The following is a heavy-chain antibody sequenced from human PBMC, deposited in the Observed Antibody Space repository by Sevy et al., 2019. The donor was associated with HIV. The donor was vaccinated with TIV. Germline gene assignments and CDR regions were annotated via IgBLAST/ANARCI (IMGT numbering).Heavy chain of an antibody. CDR1: GFTFSSYS. Sequence: GSLRLSCAASGFTFSSYSMNWVRQAPGKGLEWVSSISSSSSYIYYADSVKGRFTISRDNAKNSLYLQMNSLRAEDTAVYYCARDIEADSSGYYSNSPDYWGQGTLVTVSS. J-gene: IGHJ4*02. V-gene: IGHV3-21*01. CDR3: ARDIEADSSGYYSNSPDY. CDR2: ISSSSSYI. D-gene: IGHD3-22*01.